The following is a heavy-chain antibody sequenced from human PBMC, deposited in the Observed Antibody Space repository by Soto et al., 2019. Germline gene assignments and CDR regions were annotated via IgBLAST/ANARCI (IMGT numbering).Heavy chain of an antibody. CDR1: GGSINFYY. CDR3: ARGWGKYFDF. V-gene: IGHV4-59*01. J-gene: IGHJ2*01. CDR2: SYYSGTT. Sequence: QVQLQESGPGLVKPSETLSLTCTVSGGSINFYYWNWIRQPPGKGLEWIGHSYYSGTTNYNPSLESRVMISIETSKNQFSLNLPSVTPADTAVYYCARGWGKYFDFWGRGTLVTVSS. D-gene: IGHD3-16*01.